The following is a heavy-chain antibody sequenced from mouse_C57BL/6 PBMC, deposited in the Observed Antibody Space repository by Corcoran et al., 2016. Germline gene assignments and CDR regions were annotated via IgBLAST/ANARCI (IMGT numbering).Heavy chain of an antibody. Sequence: EVQLQQSGPELVKPGASVKIPCKASGYTFTDYYMNWVKQSHGKSLEWIGDINPNNGGTSYNQKFKGKATLTVDKSASTAYMELRSLTSEDSAVYYCAREDFFAYWGQETLVTVSA. CDR2: INPNNGGT. CDR3: AREDFFAY. J-gene: IGHJ3*01. V-gene: IGHV1-26*01. CDR1: GYTFTDYY.